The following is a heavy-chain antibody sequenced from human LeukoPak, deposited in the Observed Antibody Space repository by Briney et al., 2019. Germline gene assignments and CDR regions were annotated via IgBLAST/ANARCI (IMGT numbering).Heavy chain of an antibody. J-gene: IGHJ3*02. CDR2: MNPNSGST. D-gene: IGHD6-13*01. V-gene: IGHV1-8*01. Sequence: GASVKVSCKASGYTFTSYDINWVRQATGQGLEWMGWMNPNSGSTGFAQKFQGRVTMSRNTSISTAYMELSSLRSEDTAVYYCASSSSWGDAFDIWGQGTMVTVSS. CDR1: GYTFTSYD. CDR3: ASSSSWGDAFDI.